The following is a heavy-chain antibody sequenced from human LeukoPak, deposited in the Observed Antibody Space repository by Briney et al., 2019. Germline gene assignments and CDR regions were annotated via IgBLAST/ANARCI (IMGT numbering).Heavy chain of an antibody. J-gene: IGHJ4*02. Sequence: PSETLSLTCTVSGGSISSSSYYWGWIRQPPGKGLEWIGSIYYSGSTYYNPSLKSRVTISVDTSKNQFSLKLSSVTAADTAVYYCATFALGGYDILTGSPTFDYWGQGTLVTVSS. CDR2: IYYSGST. CDR3: ATFALGGYDILTGSPTFDY. CDR1: GGSISSSSYY. V-gene: IGHV4-39*01. D-gene: IGHD3-9*01.